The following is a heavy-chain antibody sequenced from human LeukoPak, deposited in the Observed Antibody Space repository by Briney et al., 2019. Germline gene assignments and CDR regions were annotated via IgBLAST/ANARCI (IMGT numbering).Heavy chain of an antibody. V-gene: IGHV1-2*02. J-gene: IGHJ4*02. CDR1: GYTFTGYY. CDR3: ARVQSWSGYYTG. Sequence: ASVKVSCKASGYTFTGYYMHWVRQAPGQGVEWMGWINPNSGGTNYAQKFQGRVTMTRDTSISTAYMELSRLRSDDTAVYYCARVQSWSGYYTGWGQGTLVTVSS. CDR2: INPNSGGT. D-gene: IGHD3-3*01.